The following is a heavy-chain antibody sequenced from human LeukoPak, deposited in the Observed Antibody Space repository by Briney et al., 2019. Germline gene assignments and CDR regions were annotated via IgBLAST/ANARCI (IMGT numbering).Heavy chain of an antibody. CDR3: ARDARTFGGVIEDH. D-gene: IGHD3-16*01. J-gene: IGHJ4*02. CDR2: ISYDGSNK. Sequence: PGGSLRLSCAASGFTFSSYAMHWVRQAPGKGLEWVAVISYDGSNKYYADSVKGRFTISRDNSKNTLYLQMNSLRAEDTAVYYCARDARTFGGVIEDHWGQGTLVTVSS. CDR1: GFTFSSYA. V-gene: IGHV3-30*04.